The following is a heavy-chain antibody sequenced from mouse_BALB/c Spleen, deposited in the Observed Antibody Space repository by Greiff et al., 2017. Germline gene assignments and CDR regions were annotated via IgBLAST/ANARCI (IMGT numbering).Heavy chain of an antibody. V-gene: IGHV6-6*02. J-gene: IGHJ1*01. Sequence: EVKLMESGGGLVQPGGSMKLSCVASGFTFSNYWMNWVRQSPEKGLEWVAEIRLKSNNYATHYAESVKGRFTISRDDSKSSVYLQMNNLRAEDTGIYYCAAYGNYVVGYFDVWGAGTTVTVSS. CDR1: GFTFSNYW. D-gene: IGHD2-1*01. CDR2: IRLKSNNYAT. CDR3: AAYGNYVVGYFDV.